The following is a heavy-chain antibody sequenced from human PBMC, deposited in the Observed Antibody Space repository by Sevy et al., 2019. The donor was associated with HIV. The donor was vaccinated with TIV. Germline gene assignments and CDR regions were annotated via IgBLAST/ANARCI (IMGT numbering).Heavy chain of an antibody. J-gene: IGHJ4*02. V-gene: IGHV1-24*01. CDR1: GYTLNELS. CDR2: FDPEDGET. D-gene: IGHD3-22*01. CDR3: ATTKDYYDSSGSPFDY. Sequence: ASVKVSCKVSGYTLNELSMHWVRQAPGKGLEWMGRFDPEDGETIYAQKFQGRVTMTEDTSTDTAYMALSSLRSEDTAIYYCATTKDYYDSSGSPFDYWGQGTLVTVSS.